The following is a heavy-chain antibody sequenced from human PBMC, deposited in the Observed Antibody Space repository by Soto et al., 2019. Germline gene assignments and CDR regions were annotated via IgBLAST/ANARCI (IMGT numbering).Heavy chain of an antibody. D-gene: IGHD6-6*01. CDR1: GFTFSSYA. Sequence: LRLSCAASGFTFSSYAMSWVRQAPGKGLEWVSAISGSGGSTYYADSVKGRFTISRDNSKNTLYLQMNSLRAEDTAVYYCAKGSYSSSSGPIDYWGQGTLVTVSS. CDR2: ISGSGGST. J-gene: IGHJ4*02. V-gene: IGHV3-23*01. CDR3: AKGSYSSSSGPIDY.